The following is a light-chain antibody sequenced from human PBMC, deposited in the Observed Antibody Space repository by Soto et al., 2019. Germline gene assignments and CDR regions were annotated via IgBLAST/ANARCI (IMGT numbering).Light chain of an antibody. J-gene: IGKJ5*01. Sequence: DFVMPHFPDSREGSGVEPGTTSCKSTQILVSKSQDYSAWFQQKPGQPPRLLISWASNRVSGVADRWRGGGAAADFTPTISSLQAEDVAVYYCQQYHSDPITFGQGTRLEIK. CDR3: QQYHSDPIT. CDR1: QILVSKSQDY. V-gene: IGKV4-1*01. CDR2: WAS.